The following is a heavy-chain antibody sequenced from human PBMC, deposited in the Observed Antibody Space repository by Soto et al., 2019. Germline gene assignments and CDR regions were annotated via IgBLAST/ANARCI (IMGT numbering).Heavy chain of an antibody. Sequence: PSQTLSLTCSGSAGSTRSAAYYWSWIRQHPGKGLEWIGYISHSGSTYYNPSLKSRVIISVDTSKNQFSLSLTSVTAADTAVYYCAREYTYGSNFFDCWGQGALVTVSS. J-gene: IGHJ4*02. CDR2: ISHSGST. CDR3: AREYTYGSNFFDC. V-gene: IGHV4-31*03. CDR1: AGSTRSAAYY. D-gene: IGHD5-18*01.